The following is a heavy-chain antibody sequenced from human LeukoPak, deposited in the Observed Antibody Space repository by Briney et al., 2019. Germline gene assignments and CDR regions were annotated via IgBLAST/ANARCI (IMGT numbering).Heavy chain of an antibody. Sequence: GGSLRLSCAASGFGFSDFWMSWVRQTPGKGLEWVANIKHTGDEKYYVDSVEGRFTISRDNVKNSLYLQMDSLRAEDTAVYYCARGATYYDFWSGLKVSDFWGQGTLVTVSS. CDR3: ARGATYYDFWSGLKVSDF. J-gene: IGHJ4*02. CDR1: GFGFSDFW. D-gene: IGHD3-3*01. V-gene: IGHV3-7*01. CDR2: IKHTGDEK.